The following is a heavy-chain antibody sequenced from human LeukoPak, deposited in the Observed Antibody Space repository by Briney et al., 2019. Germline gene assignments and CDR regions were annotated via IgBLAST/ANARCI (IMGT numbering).Heavy chain of an antibody. CDR1: GFTFSDYY. CDR2: ISGSGGST. CDR3: AKDPDYDFWSVNWFDP. V-gene: IGHV3-23*01. Sequence: GGSLRLSCAASGFTFSDYYMSWIRQAPGKGLEWVSAISGSGGSTYYADSVKGRFTISRDNSKNTLYLQMNSLRAEDTAVYYCAKDPDYDFWSVNWFDPWGQGTLVTVSS. J-gene: IGHJ5*02. D-gene: IGHD3-3*01.